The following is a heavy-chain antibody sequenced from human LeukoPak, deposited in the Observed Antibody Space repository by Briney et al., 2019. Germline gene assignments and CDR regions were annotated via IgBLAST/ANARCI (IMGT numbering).Heavy chain of an antibody. D-gene: IGHD1-26*01. CDR2: INEDGSKK. CDR3: TTHSLSRSFDM. Sequence: GGSLRLSCAASGFTLSSYWMSWVRQAPGMGLEWVANINEDGSKKFYVDPVKGRFTISKDNAKNSLHLQMNILTAEDPAVYYWTTHSLSRSFDMWGEGTMVTVSS. CDR1: GFTLSSYW. J-gene: IGHJ3*02. V-gene: IGHV3-7*01.